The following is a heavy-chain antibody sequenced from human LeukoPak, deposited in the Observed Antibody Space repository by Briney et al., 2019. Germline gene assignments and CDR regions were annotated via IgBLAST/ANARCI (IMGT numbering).Heavy chain of an antibody. V-gene: IGHV1-2*02. D-gene: IGHD3-22*01. CDR2: INPNSGGT. CDR3: ARDEDSSGYCFDY. Sequence: ASVKVSCKASGYTFTGYYMHWVRQAPGQGLEWMGWINPNSGGTNYAQKFQGRVTMTRDTSISTAYMGLSRLRSDDTAVYYCARDEDSSGYCFDYWGQGTLVTVSS. CDR1: GYTFTGYY. J-gene: IGHJ4*02.